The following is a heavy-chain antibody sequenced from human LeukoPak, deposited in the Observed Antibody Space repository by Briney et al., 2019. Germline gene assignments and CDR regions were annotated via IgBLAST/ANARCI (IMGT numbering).Heavy chain of an antibody. CDR2: INHSAST. CDR3: ARGKGLGYCSGGSCYSDYYYYYMDV. J-gene: IGHJ6*03. Sequence: PSETLSLTCAVYGGSFSGYYWSWIRQPPGKGLEWIGEINHSASTNHNPSLKSRVTISVDTSKNQFSLKLSSVTAADTAVYYCARGKGLGYCSGGSCYSDYYYYYMDVWGKGTTVTVSS. V-gene: IGHV4-34*01. D-gene: IGHD2-15*01. CDR1: GGSFSGYY.